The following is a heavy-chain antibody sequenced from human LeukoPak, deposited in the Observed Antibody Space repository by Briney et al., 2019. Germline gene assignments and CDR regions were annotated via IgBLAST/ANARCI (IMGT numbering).Heavy chain of an antibody. CDR1: GFTFSSYG. V-gene: IGHV3-30*18. CDR3: AKDGPRYCSGGSCYYHDY. CDR2: ISYDGSNK. J-gene: IGHJ4*02. Sequence: PGGSLRLSCAASGFTFSSYGMHWVRQAPGKGLEWVAVISYDGSNKYYADSVKGRFTISRDNSKNTLYLQMNSLRAEDTAVYYCAKDGPRYCSGGSCYYHDYWGQGTLVTVSS. D-gene: IGHD2-15*01.